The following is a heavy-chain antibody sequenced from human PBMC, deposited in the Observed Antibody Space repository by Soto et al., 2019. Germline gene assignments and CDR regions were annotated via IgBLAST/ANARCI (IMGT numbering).Heavy chain of an antibody. J-gene: IGHJ4*02. Sequence: GGSLRLSCAASGFTFSSYGMHWVRQAPGKGLEWVAVISYDGSNKYYADSVKGRFTISRDNSKNTLYLQMNSLRAEDTAVYYCAKDYSEEGSLGAIGYWGQGTLVTVSS. CDR1: GFTFSSYG. V-gene: IGHV3-30*18. CDR2: ISYDGSNK. D-gene: IGHD2-15*01. CDR3: AKDYSEEGSLGAIGY.